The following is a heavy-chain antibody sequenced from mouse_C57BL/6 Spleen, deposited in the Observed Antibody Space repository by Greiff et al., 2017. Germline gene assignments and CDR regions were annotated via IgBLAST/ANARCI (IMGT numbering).Heavy chain of an antibody. V-gene: IGHV1-26*01. Sequence: VQLQQSGPELVKPGASVKISCKASGYTFTDYYMNWVKQSHGKSLEWIGDINPNNGGTSYNQKFKGKATLTVDKSSSTAYMELRSLTSADSAVYYCANHYGSSGYFDYWGQGTTLTVSS. CDR1: GYTFTDYY. CDR3: ANHYGSSGYFDY. CDR2: INPNNGGT. J-gene: IGHJ2*01. D-gene: IGHD1-1*01.